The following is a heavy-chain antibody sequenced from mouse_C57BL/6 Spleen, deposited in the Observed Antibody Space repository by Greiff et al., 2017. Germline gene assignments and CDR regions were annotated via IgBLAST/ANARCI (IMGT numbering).Heavy chain of an antibody. J-gene: IGHJ2*01. Sequence: QVQLQQPGAELVKPGASVKMSCTASGYTFPSYWITWVKQRPGQGLEWIGDIYPGSGSTNYNEKFKSKATLTVDTSASTAYMQLSSLTSEDSAVYYCARGGDYDFDYWGQGTTLTVSS. CDR3: ARGGDYDFDY. CDR2: IYPGSGST. D-gene: IGHD2-4*01. V-gene: IGHV1-55*01. CDR1: GYTFPSYW.